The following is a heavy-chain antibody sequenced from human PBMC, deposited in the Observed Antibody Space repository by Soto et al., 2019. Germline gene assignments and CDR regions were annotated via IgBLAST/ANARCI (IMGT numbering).Heavy chain of an antibody. Sequence: QVQRVQSGAELKKPGASVKVSCKASGYMFSTYDINWVRQAPGQGLEWMGWLNPNSGNTGYAQKFQGRVTMTRNTSINTAFMELSSLGSDDTAVYYCARDHRYNWNDEGWFDPWGQGTLVTVSS. D-gene: IGHD1-20*01. J-gene: IGHJ5*02. CDR1: GYMFSTYD. CDR2: LNPNSGNT. CDR3: ARDHRYNWNDEGWFDP. V-gene: IGHV1-8*01.